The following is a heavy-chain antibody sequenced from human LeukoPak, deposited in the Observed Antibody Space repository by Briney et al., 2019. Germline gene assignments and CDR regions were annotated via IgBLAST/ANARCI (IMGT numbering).Heavy chain of an antibody. CDR1: GYTFTGYY. CDR3: ARDVLEYSSSSQNAFDI. CDR2: MNPNSGNT. D-gene: IGHD6-6*01. Sequence: ASVKVSCKASGYTFTGYYMHWVRQAPGQGLEWMGWMNPNSGNTGYAQKFQGRVTMTRDTSTSTVYMELSSLRSEDTAVYYCARDVLEYSSSSQNAFDIWGQGTMVTVSS. J-gene: IGHJ3*02. V-gene: IGHV1-8*02.